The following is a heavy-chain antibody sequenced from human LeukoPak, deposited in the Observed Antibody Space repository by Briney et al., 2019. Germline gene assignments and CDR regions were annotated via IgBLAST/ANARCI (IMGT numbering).Heavy chain of an antibody. CDR1: GFTFSSYA. CDR3: AKSGYDYAEYFQH. D-gene: IGHD5-12*01. Sequence: GGSLRLSCAASGFTFSSYAMSWVRQAPGKGLEWVSAISGSGGSTYYAVSVKGRFTISRDNSKNTLYLQMNSLRAEDTAVYYCAKSGYDYAEYFQHWGQDTLVTVSS. CDR2: ISGSGGST. J-gene: IGHJ1*01. V-gene: IGHV3-23*01.